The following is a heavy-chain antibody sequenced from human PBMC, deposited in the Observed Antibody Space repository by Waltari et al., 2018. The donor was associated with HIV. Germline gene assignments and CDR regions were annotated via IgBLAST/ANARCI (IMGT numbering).Heavy chain of an antibody. J-gene: IGHJ6*02. CDR2: TSYNETNK. D-gene: IGHD6-19*01. V-gene: IGHV3-30-3*01. CDR3: ARELGGPRQVAGTGYGMDV. CDR1: GFTFSSYT. Sequence: QVQLVESGGGVVQPGRSLRLPCAASGFTFSSYTMHWVRQAPGTGLEWVSVTSYNETNKDYGDSVKGRFTNPRDNSKNTLYLQRNSLRPEDTAVYCCARELGGPRQVAGTGYGMDVRGQGTTVTVSS.